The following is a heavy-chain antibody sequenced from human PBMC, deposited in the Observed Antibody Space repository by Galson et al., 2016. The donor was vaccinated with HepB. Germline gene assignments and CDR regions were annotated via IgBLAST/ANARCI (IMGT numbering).Heavy chain of an antibody. J-gene: IGHJ4*02. Sequence: PALVKPTQTLTLTCTFSGFSPSTSGLGVAWIRQPPGKALEWLGIIYWTDDKLYSPSLKARLTITKDTSKNEVVLTMTNMDPVDTGTYYCAHRPDYGEYTWHYFDYWGQGILVTVSS. V-gene: IGHV2-5*01. CDR2: IYWTDDK. CDR3: AHRPDYGEYTWHYFDY. CDR1: GFSPSTSGLG. D-gene: IGHD4-17*01.